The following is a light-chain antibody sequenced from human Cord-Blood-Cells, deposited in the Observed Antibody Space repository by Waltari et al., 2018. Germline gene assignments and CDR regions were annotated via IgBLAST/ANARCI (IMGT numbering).Light chain of an antibody. CDR3: QQRSNWPPLT. J-gene: IGKJ4*01. CDR1: QSVSSY. Sequence: EIVLTQSPATLSLYPGERATLSCRASQSVSSYLASYQQKPGQAPRLLIYDSSNRATGIPARFSGSRSGTDFTLTISSLEPEDFAVYYCQQRSNWPPLTFGGGTKVEIK. CDR2: DSS. V-gene: IGKV3-11*01.